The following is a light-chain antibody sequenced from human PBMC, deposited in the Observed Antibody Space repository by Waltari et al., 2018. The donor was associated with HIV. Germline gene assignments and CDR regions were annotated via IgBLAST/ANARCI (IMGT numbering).Light chain of an antibody. CDR2: YDS. CDR1: HIGRKT. J-gene: IGLJ2*01. V-gene: IGLV3-21*04. CDR3: QVWDSSTDHVI. Sequence: SYVVSPSPSVSVASAITAGLTCSGKHIGRKTWHWYQQKRGQAPVLLIYYDSDRPSGIPERFSGASSGNTATLTISRVEAGDEADYYCQVWDSSTDHVIFGGGTKLTVL.